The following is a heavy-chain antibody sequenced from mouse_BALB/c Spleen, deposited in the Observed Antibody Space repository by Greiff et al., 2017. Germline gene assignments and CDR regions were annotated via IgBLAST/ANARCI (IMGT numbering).Heavy chain of an antibody. V-gene: IGHV3-8*02. D-gene: IGHD1-1*01. J-gene: IGHJ2*01. Sequence: EVKLMESGPSLVKPSQTLSLTCSVTGDSITSGYWNWIRKFPGNKLEYMGYISYSGSTYYNPSLKSRISITRDTSKNQYYLQLNSVTTEDTATYYCAREGHYYGSSYYFDYWGQGTTLTVSS. CDR2: ISYSGST. CDR1: GDSITSGY. CDR3: AREGHYYGSSYYFDY.